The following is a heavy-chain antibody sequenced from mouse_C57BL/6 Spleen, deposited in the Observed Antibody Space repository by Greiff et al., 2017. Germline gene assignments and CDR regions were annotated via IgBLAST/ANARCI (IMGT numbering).Heavy chain of an antibody. J-gene: IGHJ2*01. CDR3: ARDRGGYYSY. D-gene: IGHD2-3*01. CDR1: GYSITSGYY. Sequence: VQLQQSGPGLVKPSQSLSLTCSVTGYSITSGYYWNWIRQFPGNKLEWMGYISYDGSNNYNPSLKNRISITRDTSKNQFFLKLNSVTTEDTATYYCARDRGGYYSYWGQGTTLTVSS. V-gene: IGHV3-6*01. CDR2: ISYDGSN.